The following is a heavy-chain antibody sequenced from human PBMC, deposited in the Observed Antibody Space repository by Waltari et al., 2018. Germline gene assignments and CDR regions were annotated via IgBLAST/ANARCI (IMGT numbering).Heavy chain of an antibody. D-gene: IGHD3-16*01. Sequence: QVHLVESGGGVVQPGRSLRLSCAASGFSFSTYVLHCARQAPGKGLEWVAVISYDGSYKVYADSVKGRFTISRDNSKNTIYLQLNSLRTEDTAIYYCAKDEGEIQHNYIWGSLDHWGQGTLVTVSS. V-gene: IGHV3-30*18. CDR3: AKDEGEIQHNYIWGSLDH. J-gene: IGHJ5*02. CDR1: GFSFSTYV. CDR2: ISYDGSYK.